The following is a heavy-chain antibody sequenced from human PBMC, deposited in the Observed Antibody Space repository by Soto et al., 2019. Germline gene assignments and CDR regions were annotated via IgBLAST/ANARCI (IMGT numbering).Heavy chain of an antibody. V-gene: IGHV3-23*01. D-gene: IGHD3-10*01. CDR2: ITDTGGDA. J-gene: IGHJ4*02. CDR1: GLTFGSRA. Sequence: VGSLRLSCVASGLTFGSRAMSWVRQAPGEGLQWVSTITDTGGDAKYADSVRGRFVISRDNSKKTLYLQMTSLTAEDSAMYFCARGSTDSYPGSRIFDFWGRGTLVTVSS. CDR3: ARGSTDSYPGSRIFDF.